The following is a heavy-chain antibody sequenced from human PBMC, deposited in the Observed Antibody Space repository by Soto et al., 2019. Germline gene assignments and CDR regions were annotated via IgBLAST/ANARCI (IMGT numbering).Heavy chain of an antibody. CDR1: GFKFTSSA. CDR3: AAAYSSSFLSYYYYMDV. CDR2: IVVGSGNT. V-gene: IGHV1-58*02. Sequence: GASVKVSCKASGFKFTSSAMQWVRQARGQRLEWIGWIVVGSGNTNYAQKFQERVTITRDMSTSTAYMELSSLRSEDTAVYYCAAAYSSSFLSYYYYMDVWGKGTTVTVS. D-gene: IGHD6-6*01. J-gene: IGHJ6*03.